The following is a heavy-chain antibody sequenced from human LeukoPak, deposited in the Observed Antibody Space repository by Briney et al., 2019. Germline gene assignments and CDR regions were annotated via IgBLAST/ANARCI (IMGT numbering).Heavy chain of an antibody. CDR1: GFTFSSYS. V-gene: IGHV3-48*04. CDR2: ISPSGSSI. J-gene: IGHJ6*02. CDR3: ARGHYGMDV. Sequence: PGGSLRLSCAASGFTFSSYSMHWVRQAPGKGLEWISYISPSGSSIYYADSVKGRFTISRDNAKNSLNLQMNSLRAEDTAMYYCARGHYGMDVWGQGTTVTVSS.